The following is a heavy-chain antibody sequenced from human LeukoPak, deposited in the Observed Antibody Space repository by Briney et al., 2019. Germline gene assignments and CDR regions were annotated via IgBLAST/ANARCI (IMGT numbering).Heavy chain of an antibody. CDR1: GGSISSSSHY. CDR2: IYYSGTT. V-gene: IGHV4-39*01. J-gene: IGHJ4*02. CDR3: ARRPSTVAGFDY. Sequence: PSETLSLTCTVSGGSISSSSHYWGWIRQPPGKGLEWIGIIYYSGTTYYNPSLKSRVTISVDTSTNHFSLKLSSVTAADTAVYYCARRPSTVAGFDYWGQGTLVTVSS. D-gene: IGHD6-19*01.